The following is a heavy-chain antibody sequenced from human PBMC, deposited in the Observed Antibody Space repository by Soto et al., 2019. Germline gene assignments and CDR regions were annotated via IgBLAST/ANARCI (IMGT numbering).Heavy chain of an antibody. Sequence: ATVKVSCKVSVYTFTSFDISWVRQAPGQGLEWMGWISAYNGNTNYAQKLQGRVTMTTDTSTSTAYMELRSLRSDDTAVYYCARTELWFGLSYYYYGIDVWGQGTTVTVS. CDR3: ARTELWFGLSYYYYGIDV. CDR2: ISAYNGNT. D-gene: IGHD3-10*01. J-gene: IGHJ6*02. CDR1: VYTFTSFD. V-gene: IGHV1-18*01.